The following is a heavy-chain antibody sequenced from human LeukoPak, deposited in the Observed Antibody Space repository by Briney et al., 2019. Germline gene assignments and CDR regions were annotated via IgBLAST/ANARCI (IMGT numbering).Heavy chain of an antibody. J-gene: IGHJ6*02. D-gene: IGHD3-16*01. CDR1: GFTFTTHG. CDR2: ISHDGNNK. Sequence: PGGSLRLSCAASGFTFTTHGMHWVRQAPGKGLEWVASISHDGNNKLYADSVKGRFTIYREDSKNTLYLQMNSLRAEDTAVYYCAKSTRDYVWDQGEYYYYYGMDVWGQGTTVTVSS. CDR3: AKSTRDYVWDQGEYYYYYGMDV. V-gene: IGHV3-30*18.